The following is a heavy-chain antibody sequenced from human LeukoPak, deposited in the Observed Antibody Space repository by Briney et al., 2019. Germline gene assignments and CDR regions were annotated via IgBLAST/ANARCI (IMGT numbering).Heavy chain of an antibody. CDR3: ARRSKYWHFDL. CDR1: GFTFSNYY. Sequence: GGSLRLSCAASGFTFSNYYIHWVRQVPGKGLVWVSHIDSDGSSTRYADSVKGRFTISRDNAKNTLYLQMNSLRAEDTAVYYCARRSKYWHFDLWGRGTLVTVSS. J-gene: IGHJ2*01. CDR2: IDSDGSST. V-gene: IGHV3-74*01. D-gene: IGHD1-26*01.